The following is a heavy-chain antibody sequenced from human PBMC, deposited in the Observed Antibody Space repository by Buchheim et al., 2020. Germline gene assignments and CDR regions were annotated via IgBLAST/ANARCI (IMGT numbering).Heavy chain of an antibody. Sequence: QVQLVESGGGVVQPGRSLRLSCAASGFTFSSYAMHWVRQAPGKGLEWVAVISYDGSNKYYADSVKGRFTISRDNSKNTLYLQMNSLRAEDTAVYYCARVDGDLRDAFDIWGQGT. CDR1: GFTFSSYA. V-gene: IGHV3-30-3*01. J-gene: IGHJ3*02. D-gene: IGHD2-21*02. CDR2: ISYDGSNK. CDR3: ARVDGDLRDAFDI.